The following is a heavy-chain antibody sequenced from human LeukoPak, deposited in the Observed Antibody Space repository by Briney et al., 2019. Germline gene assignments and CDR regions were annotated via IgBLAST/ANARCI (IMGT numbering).Heavy chain of an antibody. V-gene: IGHV7-4-1*02. CDR3: AGAYYGDYALPPDY. D-gene: IGHD4-17*01. CDR2: INTNTGNP. CDR1: GYTFTSYA. J-gene: IGHJ4*02. Sequence: ASVKVSCKASGYTFTSYAMNWVRPAPGQGLEWMGWINTNTGNPTYAQGFTGRFVFSLDTSVSTAYLQISSLKAEDTAVYYCAGAYYGDYALPPDYWGQGTLVTVSS.